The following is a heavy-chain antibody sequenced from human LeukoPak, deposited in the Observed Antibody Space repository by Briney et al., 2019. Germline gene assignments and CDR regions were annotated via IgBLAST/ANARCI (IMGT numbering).Heavy chain of an antibody. V-gene: IGHV3-48*04. J-gene: IGHJ4*02. CDR1: GFTFSSYS. CDR3: ARGEENDEGTVDY. CDR2: ISSSSSTI. D-gene: IGHD1-1*01. Sequence: PGGSLRLSCAASGFTFSSYSMNWVRQAPGKGLEWVSYISSSSSTIYYADSVKGRFTISRDNAKNSLYLQMNSLRAEDTAVYYCARGEENDEGTVDYWGQGTLVTVSS.